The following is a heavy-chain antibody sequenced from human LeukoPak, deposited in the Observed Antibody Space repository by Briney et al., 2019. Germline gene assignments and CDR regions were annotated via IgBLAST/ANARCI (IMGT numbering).Heavy chain of an antibody. Sequence: PSQTLSLTCTVSGGSISSGSYYWSWIRQPAGKGLEWIGRIYTSGSTNYNPSLKSRVTISVDTSKNQFSLKLSSVTAADTAVYYCARAAYKFAVPQGNFDYWGQGTLVTVSS. J-gene: IGHJ4*02. CDR1: GGSISSGSYY. V-gene: IGHV4-61*02. D-gene: IGHD1-1*01. CDR3: ARAAYKFAVPQGNFDY. CDR2: IYTSGST.